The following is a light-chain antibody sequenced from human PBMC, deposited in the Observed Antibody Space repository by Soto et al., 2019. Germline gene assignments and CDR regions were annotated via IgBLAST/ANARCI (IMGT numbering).Light chain of an antibody. CDR1: QTINNY. V-gene: IGKV1-39*01. CDR2: SAS. CDR3: QQSSSTPHS. J-gene: IGKJ2*03. Sequence: DIQMTQPPSSLSASLGDRVTITCRASQTINNYLHWYQQRPGEAPKLLIYSASNLQTGVPPRFSGSGSGTHFTLTISSLQPEDFATYYCQQSSSTPHSFGQGTIVEIK.